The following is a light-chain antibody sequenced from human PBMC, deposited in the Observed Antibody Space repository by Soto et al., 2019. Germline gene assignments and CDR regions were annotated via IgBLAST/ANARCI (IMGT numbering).Light chain of an antibody. V-gene: IGKV4-1*01. CDR1: QSFLYTSNNKNY. Sequence: DVVLTQSPDSLPVSLSERAAINCKSSQSFLYTSNNKNYLAWYQQKPGQPPKLPIHWASTRQSGVPDRFSGSGSGTDFTLTASSLQAEDVAVYYCQQFYSTPPTFGQGTLLEVK. CDR2: WAS. J-gene: IGKJ5*01. CDR3: QQFYSTPPT.